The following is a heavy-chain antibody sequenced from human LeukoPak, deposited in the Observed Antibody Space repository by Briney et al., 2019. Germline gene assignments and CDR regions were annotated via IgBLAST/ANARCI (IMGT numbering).Heavy chain of an antibody. D-gene: IGHD1-26*01. CDR3: ARHEYSGSDYGLSWFDP. CDR2: IYYSGST. Sequence: SETLSLTCTVSGGSISSSGYYWGWIRQPPGKGLEWIARIYYSGSTYYNPSLKSRVTISVDTSKNQLSLKLSSLTAADTAVYYCARHEYSGSDYGLSWFDPWGQGTLVTVSS. V-gene: IGHV4-39*01. J-gene: IGHJ5*02. CDR1: GGSISSSGYY.